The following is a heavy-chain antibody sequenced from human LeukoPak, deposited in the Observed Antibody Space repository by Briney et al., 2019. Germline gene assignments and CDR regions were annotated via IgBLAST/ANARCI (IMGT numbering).Heavy chain of an antibody. CDR3: ARERDGYIDD. D-gene: IGHD5-24*01. CDR1: RFNFSSYA. J-gene: IGHJ4*02. V-gene: IGHV3-30-3*01. Sequence: GGSLRLSCADPRFNFSSYAMTRVRQAPAKGLEWVAVISYDGSKTDNADCVKGRFTISRDNSKNTLYQQMSSLRVEDTAVYYRARERDGYIDDWGQGTLVTVSS. CDR2: ISYDGSKT.